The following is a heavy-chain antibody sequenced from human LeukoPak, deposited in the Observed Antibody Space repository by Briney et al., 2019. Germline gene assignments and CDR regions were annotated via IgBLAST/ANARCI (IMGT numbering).Heavy chain of an antibody. CDR3: IADVPTLDTQLDY. CDR2: ITSGGTT. D-gene: IGHD4-23*01. V-gene: IGHV3-15*01. CDR1: GFTFTYAW. Sequence: GGSLRLSCEASGFTFTYAWMNWVRQAPGKGPEWVGHITSGGTTDYAAPVKGRFTISRENSKNPVYLQMNSLKMEDTAMYYCIADVPTLDTQLDYWGQGTLVTVSS. J-gene: IGHJ4*02.